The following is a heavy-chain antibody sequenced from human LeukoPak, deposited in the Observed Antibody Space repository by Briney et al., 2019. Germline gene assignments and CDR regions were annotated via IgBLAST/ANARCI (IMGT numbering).Heavy chain of an antibody. J-gene: IGHJ4*02. CDR1: GFTLSSYN. CDR2: ISSSSTTI. CDR3: ARSRGSDY. Sequence: QPGGSLRLSCAASGFTLSSYNMNWVRQAPGKGVEWVSYISSSSTTIYYADSVEGRFTISRDNAKNSLYLQMNSLRDEDTAVYYCARSRGSDYWGQGTLVTVSS. D-gene: IGHD5-12*01. V-gene: IGHV3-48*02.